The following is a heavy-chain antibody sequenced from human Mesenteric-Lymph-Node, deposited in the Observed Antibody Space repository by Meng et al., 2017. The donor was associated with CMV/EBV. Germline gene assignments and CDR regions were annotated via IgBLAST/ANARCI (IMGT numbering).Heavy chain of an antibody. CDR2: ISSSSSYI. Sequence: GESLKISCAASGFTFSSYSMNWVRQAPGKGLEWVSCISSSSSYIYYADSVKGQFTISRDNAKNSLYLQMNSLRAEDTAVYYCARERITIFGVVIIPMDVWGQGTTVTVSS. V-gene: IGHV3-21*01. D-gene: IGHD3-3*01. J-gene: IGHJ6*02. CDR3: ARERITIFGVVIIPMDV. CDR1: GFTFSSYS.